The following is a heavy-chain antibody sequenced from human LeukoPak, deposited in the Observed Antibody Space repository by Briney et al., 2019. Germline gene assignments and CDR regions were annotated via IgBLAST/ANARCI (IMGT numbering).Heavy chain of an antibody. Sequence: QPGGSLRLSCAASGFTFSSYAMSWVRQAPGKGLEWVSAASGSGGTTYYADSVKGRFTISRDNPKNTLYLQMNSLRAEDTAIYYCAKHSGYDVYYFDFWGQGTLVTVSS. D-gene: IGHD5-12*01. CDR3: AKHSGYDVYYFDF. CDR2: ASGSGGTT. J-gene: IGHJ4*02. V-gene: IGHV3-23*01. CDR1: GFTFSSYA.